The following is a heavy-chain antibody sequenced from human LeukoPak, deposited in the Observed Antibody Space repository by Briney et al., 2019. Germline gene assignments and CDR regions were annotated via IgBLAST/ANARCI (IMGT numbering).Heavy chain of an antibody. V-gene: IGHV3-7*01. CDR1: GFTVSSNY. CDR3: ARDRGWRSSGYYLYHFDY. D-gene: IGHD3-22*01. Sequence: GGSLRLSCAASGFTVSSNYMSWVRQAPGKGLEWVASIKHNGGEKYYVDSVKGRFTISRDNAKNSLYLEMSSLRVEDTAVYYCARDRGWRSSGYYLYHFDYWGQGTLVTFAS. CDR2: IKHNGGEK. J-gene: IGHJ4*02.